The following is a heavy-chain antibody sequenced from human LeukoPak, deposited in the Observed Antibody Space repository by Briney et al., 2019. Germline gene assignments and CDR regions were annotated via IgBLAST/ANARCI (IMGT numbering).Heavy chain of an antibody. D-gene: IGHD3-10*01. CDR3: AKGIWFGEFGDGVT. J-gene: IGHJ4*02. CDR1: GFTFSSYA. CDR2: IPYDGSNK. V-gene: IGHV3-30*02. Sequence: GGSLRLSCAASGFTFSSYAMSWVRQAPGKGLEWVAFIPYDGSNKYYADSVKGRFTISRDNSKNTLYLQMNSLRAEDTAVYYCAKGIWFGEFGDGVTWGQGTLVTVSS.